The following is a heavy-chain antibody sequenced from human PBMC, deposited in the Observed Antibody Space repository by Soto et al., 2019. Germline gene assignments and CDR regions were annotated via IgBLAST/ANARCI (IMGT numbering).Heavy chain of an antibody. Sequence: ASLKVSCKASGYTFTSYGISWVRQAPGQGLEWMGWISAYNGNTNYAQKLQGRVTMTTDTSTSTAYMELRSLRSDDTAVYYCATANTYYYDSSGYYSDYRGQATLVTVSS. V-gene: IGHV1-18*04. CDR3: ATANTYYYDSSGYYSDY. CDR1: GYTFTSYG. CDR2: ISAYNGNT. D-gene: IGHD3-22*01. J-gene: IGHJ4*02.